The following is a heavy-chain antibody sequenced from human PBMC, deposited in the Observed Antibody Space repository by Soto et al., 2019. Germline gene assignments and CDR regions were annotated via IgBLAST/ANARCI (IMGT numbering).Heavy chain of an antibody. Sequence: GVLRLSCAASGFTFSNYGMHWVRQAPGKGLEWVAVISYDGSNKYYADSVKGRFTISRDNSKNTLYLQMNSLRAEDTAVYYCAKAVGYCSSTSCRDYYFYYGMDVWGQGTTVTVS. CDR2: ISYDGSNK. CDR1: GFTFSNYG. D-gene: IGHD2-2*01. CDR3: AKAVGYCSSTSCRDYYFYYGMDV. J-gene: IGHJ6*02. V-gene: IGHV3-30*18.